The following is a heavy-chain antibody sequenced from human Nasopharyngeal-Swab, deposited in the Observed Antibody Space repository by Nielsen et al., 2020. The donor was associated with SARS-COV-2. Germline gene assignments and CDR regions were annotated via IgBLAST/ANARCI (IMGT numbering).Heavy chain of an antibody. J-gene: IGHJ5*02. CDR3: AREGGLDYDYAWGSYRPSNWFDP. CDR2: IYYSGST. Sequence: SETLSLTCTVSGGSISSYYWSWIRQPPGKGLEWIGYIYYSGSTNYNPSLKSRVTISVDTSKNQFSLKLSSVTAADTAVYYCAREGGLDYDYAWGSYRPSNWFDPWGQGTLVTVSS. V-gene: IGHV4-59*01. D-gene: IGHD3-16*02. CDR1: GGSISSYY.